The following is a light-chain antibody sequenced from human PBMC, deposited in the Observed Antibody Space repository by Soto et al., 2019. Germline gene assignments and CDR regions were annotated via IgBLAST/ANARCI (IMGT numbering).Light chain of an antibody. V-gene: IGLV8-61*01. Sequence: QTVVTQESSFSVSPGWTVTLTCCLISVSVSTANNPNWYQQTPGQAPRTLIYSTSTRSSVVPDRFSGSILGNKAALTITGAQADDESYYYCALFMGNGISVFGTGTKLTVL. CDR3: ALFMGNGISV. CDR2: STS. J-gene: IGLJ1*01. CDR1: SVSVSTANN.